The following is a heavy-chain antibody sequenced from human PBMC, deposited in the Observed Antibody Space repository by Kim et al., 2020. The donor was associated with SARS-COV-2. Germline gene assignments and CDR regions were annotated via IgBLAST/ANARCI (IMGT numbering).Heavy chain of an antibody. Sequence: NPDGSEKHYVESVKGRFTISRDKAKDSLYLQMNCLRAEDTAVYYCSRYLASWGQGTLVTVSS. J-gene: IGHJ4*02. CDR3: SRYLAS. CDR2: NPDGSEK. V-gene: IGHV3-7*01.